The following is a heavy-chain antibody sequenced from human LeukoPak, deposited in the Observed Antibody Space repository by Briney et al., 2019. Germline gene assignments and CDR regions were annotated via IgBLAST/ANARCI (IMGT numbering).Heavy chain of an antibody. V-gene: IGHV4-4*02. D-gene: IGHD3-16*01. CDR1: GGSISSSNW. CDR2: RYHSGGT. Sequence: PSETLSLTCAVSGGSISSSNWWSWVRQPPGKGLEWIGDRYHSGGTNYNPSLKSRVTISVDTSKNQFSLELNSVTAADTAVYYCGAYRTLDDAFDIWGQGTLVTVSS. CDR3: GAYRTLDDAFDI. J-gene: IGHJ3*02.